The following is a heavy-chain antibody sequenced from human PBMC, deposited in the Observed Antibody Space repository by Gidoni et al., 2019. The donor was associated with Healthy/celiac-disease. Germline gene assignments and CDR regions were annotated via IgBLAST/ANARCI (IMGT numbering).Heavy chain of an antibody. D-gene: IGHD3-10*01. CDR1: GFPFSSHW. J-gene: IGHJ3*02. Sequence: DVQLVESGGGLVQHGGSLRLSCAASGFPFSSHWMSWVRQAPGKGLEWVANIKQDGSEKYYVDSVKGRFTISRDNAKNSLYLQMNSLRAEDTAVYYCARVGRGSRAFDIWGQGTMVTVSA. V-gene: IGHV3-7*01. CDR3: ARVGRGSRAFDI. CDR2: IKQDGSEK.